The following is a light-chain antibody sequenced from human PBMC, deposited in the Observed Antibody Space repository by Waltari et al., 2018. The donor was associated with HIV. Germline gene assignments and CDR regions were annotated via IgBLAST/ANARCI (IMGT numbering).Light chain of an antibody. CDR2: EVS. CDR1: STDVGYYNL. J-gene: IGLJ1*01. V-gene: IGLV2-23*02. CDR3: GSYAGSNAYV. Sequence: QSALTQPASVSGSPGQSLTIPCTGTSTDVGYYNLVSWYQQDPGKAPKVMIYEVSKRPSGVSNRFSGSKSGNTASLTISGLQAEDEADYYCGSYAGSNAYVFGIGTKVTVL.